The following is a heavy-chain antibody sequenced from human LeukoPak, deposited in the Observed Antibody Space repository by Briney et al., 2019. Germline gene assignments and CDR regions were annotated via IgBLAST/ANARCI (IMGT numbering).Heavy chain of an antibody. D-gene: IGHD3-3*01. V-gene: IGHV3-30*02. Sequence: PGGSLRLSCAASGFTFSSYGMHWVRQAPGKGLEWVAFIRYDGSNKYYADSVKGRFTISRDNSKNTLYLQMNSLRAEDTAVYYCAKQNEGQYDFWSGYYPQAYYYYYMDVWGKGTTVTVSS. CDR2: IRYDGSNK. CDR1: GFTFSSYG. CDR3: AKQNEGQYDFWSGYYPQAYYYYYMDV. J-gene: IGHJ6*03.